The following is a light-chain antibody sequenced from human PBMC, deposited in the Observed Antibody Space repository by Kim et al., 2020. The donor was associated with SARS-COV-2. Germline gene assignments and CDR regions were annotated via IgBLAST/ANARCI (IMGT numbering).Light chain of an antibody. CDR2: DAS. CDR3: QQYHNWPPIT. V-gene: IGKV3-15*01. CDR1: QNVGTK. Sequence: EIVMTQSPATLSVPPGERAALSCKSSQNVGTKLSWYHQKPGQAPRLLIYDASTRASGIPDRFFGSGSGTEFTLIIGRLQSEDFALYYCQQYHNWPPITFGQGTRLEIK. J-gene: IGKJ5*01.